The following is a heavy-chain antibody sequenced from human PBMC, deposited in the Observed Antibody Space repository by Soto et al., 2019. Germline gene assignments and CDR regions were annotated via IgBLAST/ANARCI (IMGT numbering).Heavy chain of an antibody. CDR3: ARATGSISSSSDFDY. D-gene: IGHD6-13*01. CDR1: GYTFTSYG. V-gene: IGHV1-18*01. CDR2: ISAYNGNT. Sequence: GASVKVSCKASGYTFTSYGISWVRQAPGQGLEWMGWISAYNGNTNYAQKLQGRVTMTTDTSTSTAYMELRSLRSDDTAVYYCARATGSISSSSDFDYWGQGTLVTVSS. J-gene: IGHJ4*02.